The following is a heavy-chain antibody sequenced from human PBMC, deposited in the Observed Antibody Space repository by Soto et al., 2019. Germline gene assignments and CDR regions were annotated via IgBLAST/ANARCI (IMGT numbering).Heavy chain of an antibody. Sequence: ASVKVSCKASRDTFINYDINWVRQAAGQGLEWMGWMNPKSANTGYAQNFQGRVTMTRNTSISTAYMELSSLRSEDTAVYYCTRSPSWETTVTPYYFDSWGQGTLVTVSS. J-gene: IGHJ4*02. V-gene: IGHV1-8*01. CDR3: TRSPSWETTVTPYYFDS. CDR2: MNPKSANT. CDR1: RDTFINYD. D-gene: IGHD4-4*01.